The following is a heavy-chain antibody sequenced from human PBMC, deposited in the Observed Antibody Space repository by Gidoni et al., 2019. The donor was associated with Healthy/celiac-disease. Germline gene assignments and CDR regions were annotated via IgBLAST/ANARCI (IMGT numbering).Heavy chain of an antibody. CDR3: ARFGGVVGATRFDYYYGMDV. CDR1: GFTFSSYA. V-gene: IGHV3-30*04. D-gene: IGHD1-26*01. CDR2: ISYDGSNK. J-gene: IGHJ6*02. Sequence: QVQLVESGGGVVQPGRSLRLSCAASGFTFSSYAMHWVRQAPGKGLEWVAVISYDGSNKYYADSVKGRFTISRDNSKNTLYLQMNSLRAEDTAVYYCARFGGVVGATRFDYYYGMDVWGQGTTVTVSS.